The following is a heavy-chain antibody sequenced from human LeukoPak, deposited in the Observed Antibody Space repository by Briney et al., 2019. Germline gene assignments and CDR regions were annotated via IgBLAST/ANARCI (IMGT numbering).Heavy chain of an antibody. V-gene: IGHV1-46*01. CDR2: IDPSGGST. D-gene: IGHD3-10*01. CDR3: ARAFFGLGAD. Sequence: ASVKVSCKASGYTFTSYYIHWVRQAPGQGLEGMGLIDPSGGSTRYAQKFQGRVTMTRDTSTSTVFLEVSSLKSEDTAVYYCARAFFGLGADWGQGTLVTVSS. J-gene: IGHJ4*02. CDR1: GYTFTSYY.